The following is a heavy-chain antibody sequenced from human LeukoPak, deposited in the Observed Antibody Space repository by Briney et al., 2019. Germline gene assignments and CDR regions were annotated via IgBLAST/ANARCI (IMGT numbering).Heavy chain of an antibody. J-gene: IGHJ3*02. Sequence: GRSLRLSCAASGFAFSSYGMHWVRQAPGKGLEWVAFIRYDGSNKYYADSVKGRFTISRDNSKNTLYLQMNSLRAEDTAVYYCAKDGGSGAAFDIWGQGTMVTVSS. CDR1: GFAFSSYG. D-gene: IGHD6-25*01. V-gene: IGHV3-30*02. CDR3: AKDGGSGAAFDI. CDR2: IRYDGSNK.